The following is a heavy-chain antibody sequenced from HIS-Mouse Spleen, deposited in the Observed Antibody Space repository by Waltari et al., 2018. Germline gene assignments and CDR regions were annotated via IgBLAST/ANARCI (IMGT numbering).Heavy chain of an antibody. J-gene: IGHJ4*02. D-gene: IGHD6-19*01. V-gene: IGHV3-30*18. Sequence: QVQLVESGGGVVQPGRSLRLSCAASGFTFSSYGIHWVRQAPGKGLEWVEVISYDGSNKYYADSVKGRFTISRDNSKNTLYLQMNSLRAEDTAVYYCAKASSGWLDYWGQGTLVTVSS. CDR3: AKASSGWLDY. CDR2: ISYDGSNK. CDR1: GFTFSSYG.